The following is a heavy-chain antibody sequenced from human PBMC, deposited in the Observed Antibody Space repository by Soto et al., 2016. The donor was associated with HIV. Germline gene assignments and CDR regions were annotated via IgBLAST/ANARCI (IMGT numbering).Heavy chain of an antibody. CDR2: ISGSGGST. J-gene: IGHJ4*02. Sequence: EVQLLESGGGLVQPGGSLRLSCAASGFTFSSYAMSWVRQAPGKGLEWVSAISGSGGSTYYADSVKGRFTISRDNSKNTLYLQMNSLRAEDTAVYYCAKEGYYYDSSGYYLDYWGQGTLVTVSS. CDR3: AKEGYYYDSSGYYLDY. V-gene: IGHV3-23*01. CDR1: GFTFSSYA. D-gene: IGHD3-22*01.